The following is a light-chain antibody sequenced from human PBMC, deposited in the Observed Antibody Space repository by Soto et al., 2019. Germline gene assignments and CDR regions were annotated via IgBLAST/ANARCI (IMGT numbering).Light chain of an antibody. Sequence: ITQFPDTVSATPGDPATLSCGASQSVRTNLAWYQQRPGQAPRLLIHYSSTRASDIPARFSGSGSGTNFTLAISSLQSEDFAVYYCQQRSNWPFTFGPGTKVNI. V-gene: IGKV3D-15*01. J-gene: IGKJ3*01. CDR3: QQRSNWPFT. CDR1: QSVRTN. CDR2: YSS.